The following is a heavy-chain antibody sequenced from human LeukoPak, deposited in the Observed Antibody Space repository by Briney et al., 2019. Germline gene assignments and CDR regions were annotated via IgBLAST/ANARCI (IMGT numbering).Heavy chain of an antibody. D-gene: IGHD3-10*01. CDR2: IISDGTST. J-gene: IGHJ4*02. Sequence: GRSLRLSCAASGFTFSSHWMHLVRQAPGKGLVWVSRIISDGTSTSYADSVKGRFTISRDNAKNTLFLQMNSLRDEDTAVYYCARGHVPGSDRHWDYWGQGILVTVSS. CDR3: ARGHVPGSDRHWDY. CDR1: GFTFSSHW. V-gene: IGHV3-74*01.